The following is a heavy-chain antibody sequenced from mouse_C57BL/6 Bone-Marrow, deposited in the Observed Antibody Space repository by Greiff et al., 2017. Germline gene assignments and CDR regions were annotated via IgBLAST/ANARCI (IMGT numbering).Heavy chain of an antibody. J-gene: IGHJ2*01. CDR1: GYSFTDYN. D-gene: IGHD2-4*01. CDR3: ARSCDYDGEYYFDY. V-gene: IGHV1-39*01. CDR2: INPNYGTT. Sequence: EVQLQQSGPELVKPGASVKISCKASGYSFTDYNMNWVKQSNGKSLEWIGVINPNYGTTSYNQKFKGKATLTVDQSSSTAYMQLNSVTSEDSSVYYCARSCDYDGEYYFDYWGQGTTLTVSS.